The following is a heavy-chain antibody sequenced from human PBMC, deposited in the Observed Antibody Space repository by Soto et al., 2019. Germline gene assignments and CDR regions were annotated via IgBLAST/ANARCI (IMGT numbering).Heavy chain of an antibody. CDR1: GGSISSYY. Sequence: PSETLSLTCTVSGGSISSYYWSWIRQPPGKGLEWIGYIYYSGSTNYNPSLKSRVTISVDSSKNQFSLKLSSVTAADTAVYYCARGSYLVLGAFDIWGQGTMVTVSS. CDR3: ARGSYLVLGAFDI. CDR2: IYYSGST. J-gene: IGHJ3*02. V-gene: IGHV4-59*01. D-gene: IGHD3-10*01.